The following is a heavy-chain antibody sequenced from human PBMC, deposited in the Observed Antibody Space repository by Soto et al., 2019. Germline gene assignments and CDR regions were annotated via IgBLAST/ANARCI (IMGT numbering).Heavy chain of an antibody. Sequence: QVQLQESGPGLVKPSQTLSLTCTVSGRSISSVDYYWSWIRQHPGKGLEWIGYISYSGRTYYNSXLKSRVTISVXXSXNXXSLKLSSVTAADTAVYYCASSYYDSSPYYFYGMDVWGRGTTVTVSS. CDR1: GRSISSVDYY. J-gene: IGHJ6*02. V-gene: IGHV4-31*03. CDR2: ISYSGRT. CDR3: ASSYYDSSPYYFYGMDV. D-gene: IGHD3-22*01.